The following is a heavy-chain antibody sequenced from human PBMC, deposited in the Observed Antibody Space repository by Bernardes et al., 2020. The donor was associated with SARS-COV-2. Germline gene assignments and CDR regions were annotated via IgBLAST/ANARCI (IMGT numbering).Heavy chain of an antibody. CDR3: AKAGSISWYDY. D-gene: IGHD6-13*01. CDR2: IDNSGTAT. V-gene: IGHV3-23*05. CDR1: GFTFGTYT. J-gene: IGHJ4*02. Sequence: GGSLRLSCAASGFTFGTYTMGWVHQAPGKGLEWVSDIDNSGTATYYTDSVKGRFTISRDNSKNTLYLRMNSLRAEDTAVYYCAKAGSISWYDYWGQGTLVTVSS.